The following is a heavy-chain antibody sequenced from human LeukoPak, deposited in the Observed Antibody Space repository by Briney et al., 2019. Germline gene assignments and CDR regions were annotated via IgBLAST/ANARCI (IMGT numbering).Heavy chain of an antibody. V-gene: IGHV3-7*05. D-gene: IGHD3-3*01. Sequence: GGSLRLSCAASGFTFSSYWRSWVRQAPGKGLEWVANIKQDGSGKYYVDSVKGRFTISRDNAKNSLYLQMNSLRAEDTAVYYCASTRAADFWSGYPYGMDVWGQGTTVTVSS. CDR3: ASTRAADFWSGYPYGMDV. CDR1: GFTFSSYW. J-gene: IGHJ6*02. CDR2: IKQDGSGK.